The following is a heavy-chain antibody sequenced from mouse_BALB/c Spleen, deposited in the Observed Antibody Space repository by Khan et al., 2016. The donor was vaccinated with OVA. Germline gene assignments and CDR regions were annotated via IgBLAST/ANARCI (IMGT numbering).Heavy chain of an antibody. V-gene: IGHV5-6*01. J-gene: IGHJ3*01. D-gene: IGHD1-1*01. CDR2: ISSGGSYT. CDR3: TRLADYYNSEGFAY. CDR1: GFTFSTYG. Sequence: EVELVESGGDLVKPGGSLKLSCAASGFTFSTYGMSWVRQPPDKRLEWVAAISSGGSYTYYPDSVKGRFTISRDNAKNTLYLQMSRLKSEDTAMYYCTRLADYYNSEGFAYWGQGTMVTVSA.